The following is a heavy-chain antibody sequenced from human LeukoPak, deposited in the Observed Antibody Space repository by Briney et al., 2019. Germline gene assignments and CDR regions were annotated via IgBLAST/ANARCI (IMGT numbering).Heavy chain of an antibody. CDR1: GGTFSSYA. J-gene: IGHJ4*02. D-gene: IGHD3-22*01. V-gene: IGHV1-69*13. CDR2: IIPIFGTA. CDR3: ARPTYYYDSSGYYTAYYFDY. Sequence: GASVKVSCKASGGTFSSYAISWVRQAPGQGLEWMGGIIPIFGTANYAQKFQGRVTITADESTSTAYMELSSLRSEDTAVYYCARPTYYYDSSGYYTAYYFDYWGQGTLVTVSS.